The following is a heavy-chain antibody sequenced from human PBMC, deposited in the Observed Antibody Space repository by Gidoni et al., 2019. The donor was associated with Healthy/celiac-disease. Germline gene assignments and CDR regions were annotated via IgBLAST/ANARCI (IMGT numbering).Heavy chain of an antibody. J-gene: IGHJ4*02. CDR2: IRYDGSNK. Sequence: GLEWVAFIRYDGSNKYYADSVKGRFTISRDNSKNTLYLQMNSLRAEDTAVYYCARYLTYSTAPGAFDYWGQGTLVTVSS. V-gene: IGHV3-30*02. D-gene: IGHD1-26*01. CDR3: ARYLTYSTAPGAFDY.